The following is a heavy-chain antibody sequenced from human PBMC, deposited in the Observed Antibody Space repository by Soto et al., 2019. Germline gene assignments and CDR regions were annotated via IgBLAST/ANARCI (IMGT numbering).Heavy chain of an antibody. V-gene: IGHV4-61*01. CDR3: ARSPAYIAGRRLGYVYNWFDP. J-gene: IGHJ5*02. CDR1: GGSVSSGSYY. Sequence: QVQLQESGPGLVKPSETLSLTCTVSGGSVSSGSYYWSWIRQPPGKGLEWIGYIAYSGRTNYNPSLKIRVTISVDTSTNQFSRKLSSVTAADTAVYYCARSPAYIAGRRLGYVYNWFDPWCQGSLVVVS. CDR2: IAYSGRT. D-gene: IGHD3-16*01.